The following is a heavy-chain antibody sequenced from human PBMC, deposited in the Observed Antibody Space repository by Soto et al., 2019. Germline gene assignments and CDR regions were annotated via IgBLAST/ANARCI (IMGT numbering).Heavy chain of an antibody. CDR1: GGTLSNFV. Sequence: QVQLVQSGAEEKKPGSSVKVSCKASGGTLSNFVISWVRQAPGQGLEWMGGNIPIFGTANYAQKFQGRVTIIADESTGTTYMELTSLRSEDTAVYYCARARILVGETTYENYFDYWGQGTLVTVSS. CDR3: ARARILVGETTYENYFDY. V-gene: IGHV1-69*01. J-gene: IGHJ4*02. CDR2: NIPIFGTA. D-gene: IGHD2-21*01.